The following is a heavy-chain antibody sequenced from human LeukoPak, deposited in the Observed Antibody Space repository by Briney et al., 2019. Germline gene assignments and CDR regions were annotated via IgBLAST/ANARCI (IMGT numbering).Heavy chain of an antibody. D-gene: IGHD2-15*01. CDR1: GFTFDNYA. Sequence: GGSLRLFCAASGFTFDNYAMHWVRQAPGKGLEWVSLISGDGGITFYADSVEGRFTISRDNSKNSLYLEMNSLRSEDTALYYCAKEGCSGGSCYSYGMDVWGQGTTVTVSS. J-gene: IGHJ6*02. CDR3: AKEGCSGGSCYSYGMDV. V-gene: IGHV3-43*02. CDR2: ISGDGGIT.